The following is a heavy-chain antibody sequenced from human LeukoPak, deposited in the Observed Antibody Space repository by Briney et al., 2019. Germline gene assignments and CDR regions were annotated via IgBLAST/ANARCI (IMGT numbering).Heavy chain of an antibody. CDR3: AREAYCRGGSCYPGALDT. CDR1: GFTFTSYG. V-gene: IGHV1-18*01. D-gene: IGHD2-15*01. J-gene: IGHJ3*02. Sequence: ASVTVSCKASGFTFTSYGISWVRQAPGQGLEWMGWSSAHNGDTNYAQNIQGRVTMTTDTSTTTAYMELRSLRSDDTAVYYCAREAYCRGGSCYPGALDTWGQGTMVTVSS. CDR2: SSAHNGDT.